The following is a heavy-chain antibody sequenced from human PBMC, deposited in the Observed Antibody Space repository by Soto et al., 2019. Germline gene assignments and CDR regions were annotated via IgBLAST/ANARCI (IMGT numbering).Heavy chain of an antibody. Sequence: GASVKVSCKVSGYTLTELSMHWVLQSAVKWLEWMGGFDPEDGETIYAQKFQGRVTMTEDTSTDTAYMELSSLRSEDTAVYYCATFLEWLRGSSYGLDYWGQGTLVTVSS. J-gene: IGHJ4*02. D-gene: IGHD3-3*01. CDR2: FDPEDGET. V-gene: IGHV1-24*01. CDR3: ATFLEWLRGSSYGLDY. CDR1: GYTLTELS.